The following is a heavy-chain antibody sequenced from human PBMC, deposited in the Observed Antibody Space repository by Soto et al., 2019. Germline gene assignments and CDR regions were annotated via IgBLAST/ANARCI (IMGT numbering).Heavy chain of an antibody. D-gene: IGHD4-17*01. V-gene: IGHV2-5*02. CDR2: IYWDDAK. CDR3: AHAYGGRSHY. CDR1: GFSLSTSRVG. J-gene: IGHJ4*02. Sequence: QITLKESGPSLVKPTQTLTLTCTFSGFSLSTSRVGVGWIRQPPGKALEWLAVIYWDDAKTYRPSLKSRLTITKDTSKDQVALTMTNMEPVDAATYYCAHAYGGRSHYWGQGTLVTVSS.